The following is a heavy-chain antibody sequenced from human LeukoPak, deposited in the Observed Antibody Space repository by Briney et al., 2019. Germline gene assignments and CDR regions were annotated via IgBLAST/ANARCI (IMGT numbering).Heavy chain of an antibody. CDR2: INQHGTDK. V-gene: IGHV3-7*05. CDR1: RFTFSNYW. J-gene: IGHJ4*02. D-gene: IGHD4-23*01. Sequence: GGSLRLSCAVSRFTFSNYWMSWVRQAPGKGLEWVANINQHGTDKYYVDSVRGRFTISRDNAKNSLYLQMNSLRAEDTAVYYCAANGGPFDFWGQGTLVTVSS. CDR3: AANGGPFDF.